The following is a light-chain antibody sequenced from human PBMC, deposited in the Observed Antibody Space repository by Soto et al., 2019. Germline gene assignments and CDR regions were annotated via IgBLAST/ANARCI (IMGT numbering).Light chain of an antibody. Sequence: DVQLTQSPSSLAASIGDRITITCRASQTLTNYLNWYQHKPGKAPKFLIFASSSLQNGVPSRFSGRASGTDFTLTIDNLQSEYSATYFCQQAYNFPWTFGQGTKVDIK. CDR2: ASS. CDR1: QTLTNY. CDR3: QQAYNFPWT. V-gene: IGKV1-39*01. J-gene: IGKJ1*01.